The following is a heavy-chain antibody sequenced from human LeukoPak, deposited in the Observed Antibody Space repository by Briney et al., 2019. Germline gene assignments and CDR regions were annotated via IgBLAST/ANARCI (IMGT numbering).Heavy chain of an antibody. CDR2: IYYSGST. CDR1: GGSIGRGAYY. J-gene: IGHJ4*02. Sequence: SETLSLTCTVSGGSIGRGAYYWSWIRQHPGKGLEWIGYIYYSGSTYYNPSLKSRVTISVDASKNQFSLKLSSVTAADTAVYYCARDLGDGYLANDYWGQGTLVTVSS. V-gene: IGHV4-31*03. D-gene: IGHD5-24*01. CDR3: ARDLGDGYLANDY.